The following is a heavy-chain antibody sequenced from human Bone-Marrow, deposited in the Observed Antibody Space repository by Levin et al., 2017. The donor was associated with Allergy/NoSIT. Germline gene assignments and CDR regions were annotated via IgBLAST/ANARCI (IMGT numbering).Heavy chain of an antibody. D-gene: IGHD5-18*01. J-gene: IGHJ6*02. Sequence: GASVKVSCKASGYTFTGYYMHWVRQAPGQGLEWMGRINPNSGGTNYAQKFQGRVTMTRDTSISTAYMELSRLRSDDTAVYYCARGVTPGRSLYYGMDVWGQGTTVTVSS. CDR3: ARGVTPGRSLYYGMDV. V-gene: IGHV1-2*06. CDR1: GYTFTGYY. CDR2: INPNSGGT.